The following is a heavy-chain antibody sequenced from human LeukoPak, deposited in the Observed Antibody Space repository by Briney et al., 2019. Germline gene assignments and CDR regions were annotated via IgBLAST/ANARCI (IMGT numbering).Heavy chain of an antibody. D-gene: IGHD3-22*01. CDR2: INPNSGGT. V-gene: IGHV1-2*02. CDR3: ARDRQPWVTMIVVVITTLGWFDP. Sequence: ASVKVSCKASGYTFTGYYMHWVRQAPGQGLEWMGWINPNSGGTNYAQKFQGRVTMTRDTSISTAYMELSRLRSDDTAVYYCARDRQPWVTMIVVVITTLGWFDPWGQGTLVTVSS. CDR1: GYTFTGYY. J-gene: IGHJ5*02.